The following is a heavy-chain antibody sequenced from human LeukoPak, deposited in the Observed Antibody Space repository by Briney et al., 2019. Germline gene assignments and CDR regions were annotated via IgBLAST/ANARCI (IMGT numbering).Heavy chain of an antibody. CDR3: ARGRAYGVMFPFDY. D-gene: IGHD3-16*01. V-gene: IGHV4-34*01. CDR1: GGSFSGYS. Sequence: PSETLSLTCAVYGGSFSGYSWSWIRQPPGKGLEWIGEINHSGSTNYNPSLKSRVTISVDTSKNQFSLKLSSVTAADTAVYYCARGRAYGVMFPFDYWGQGTLVTVSS. CDR2: INHSGST. J-gene: IGHJ4*02.